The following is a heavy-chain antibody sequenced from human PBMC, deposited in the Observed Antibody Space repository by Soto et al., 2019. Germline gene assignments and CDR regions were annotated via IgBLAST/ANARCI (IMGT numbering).Heavy chain of an antibody. CDR1: GFTFSTYA. CDR2: ITGSGGST. J-gene: IGHJ4*02. Sequence: PGGSLRLSCAASGFTFSTYAMIWVRQAPGKGLEWVSVITGSGGSTCYADSVKGRFTISRDTSKNTLFLQMNSLRAEDTAVYYCAKDRYGDYGGIGYWGQGTMVTVSS. CDR3: AKDRYGDYGGIGY. V-gene: IGHV3-23*01. D-gene: IGHD4-17*01.